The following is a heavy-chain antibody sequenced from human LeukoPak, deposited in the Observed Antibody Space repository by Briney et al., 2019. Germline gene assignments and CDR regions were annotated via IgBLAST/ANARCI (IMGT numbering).Heavy chain of an antibody. Sequence: PSETLSLTCTVSGGSISSSSYSWGWIRQRPGKGLEWIGSIYYSGSTYYNPSLKSRVTISVDTSKNQFSLKLSSVTAADTAVYYCARRDSSGPWGQGTLVTVSS. CDR1: GGSISSSSYS. V-gene: IGHV4-39*01. J-gene: IGHJ5*02. CDR2: IYYSGST. CDR3: ARRDSSGP. D-gene: IGHD3-22*01.